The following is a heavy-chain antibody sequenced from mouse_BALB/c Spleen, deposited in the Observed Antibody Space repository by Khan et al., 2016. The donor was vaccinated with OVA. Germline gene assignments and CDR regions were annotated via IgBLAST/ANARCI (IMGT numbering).Heavy chain of an antibody. CDR3: ANQGSSAAWLTY. CDR2: INPSTGYP. V-gene: IGHV1-7*01. CDR1: GYTFTSYW. D-gene: IGHD6-1*01. Sequence: VQLQESGAELAKPGASVKMSCKASGYTFTSYWMHWVKQRPGPGLAWIGYINPSTGYPEYNQRFKDKATLTADKSSSTAYMQLSSLTSEESAVYYCANQGSSAAWLTYWGQGTLVTVSA. J-gene: IGHJ3*01.